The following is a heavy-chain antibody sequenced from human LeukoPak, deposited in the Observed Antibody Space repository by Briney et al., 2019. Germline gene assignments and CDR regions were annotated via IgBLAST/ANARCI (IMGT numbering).Heavy chain of an antibody. CDR1: GGSFSGYY. J-gene: IGHJ6*03. Sequence: SETLSLTCAVYGGSFSGYYWSWIRQPPGKGLEWIGEINHSGSTNYNPSLKSRVTISVDTSKNQFSLKLSSVTAADTAVYYCARGRSYCSSTSCPGFYYYYYYYMDVWGKGTTVTVSS. D-gene: IGHD2-2*01. CDR3: ARGRSYCSSTSCPGFYYYYYYYMDV. V-gene: IGHV4-34*01. CDR2: INHSGST.